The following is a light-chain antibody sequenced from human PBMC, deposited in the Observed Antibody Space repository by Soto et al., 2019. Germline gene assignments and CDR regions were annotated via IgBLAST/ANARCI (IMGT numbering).Light chain of an antibody. J-gene: IGLJ2*01. CDR2: STN. V-gene: IGLV8-61*01. Sequence: QTVVTQEPSFSVSPGGTVTLTCGLSSGSVSTFYYPSWYQQTPGQAPRTLIYSTNTRSSGVPDRFSGSILGNKAALTITGAQADDESDYYCVLYVGSGISLFGGGTKL. CDR1: SGSVSTFYY. CDR3: VLYVGSGISL.